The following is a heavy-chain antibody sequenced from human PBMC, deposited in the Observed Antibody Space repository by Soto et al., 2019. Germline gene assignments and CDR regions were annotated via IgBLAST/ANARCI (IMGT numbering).Heavy chain of an antibody. CDR3: ARVVPVVVILDY. CDR2: ISAYNGNT. CDR1: GFTFTIYG. V-gene: IGHV1-18*01. D-gene: IGHD3-22*01. J-gene: IGHJ4*02. Sequence: PGXSLRLSFAASGFTFTIYGLSWLRQAPGQGLEWMGWISAYNGNTNYAQKLQGRVTMTTDTSTSTAYMELRSLRSDDTAVYYCARVVPVVVILDYWGQGTLVTVSS.